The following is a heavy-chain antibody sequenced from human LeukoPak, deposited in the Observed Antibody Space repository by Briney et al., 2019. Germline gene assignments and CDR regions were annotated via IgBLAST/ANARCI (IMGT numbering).Heavy chain of an antibody. CDR2: INSDGSST. CDR1: GFTFSSYW. Sequence: GGSLRLSCAASGFTFSSYWMHWVRQAPGKGLVWVSRINSDGSSTSYADSVKGRFTISRDNAKNTLHLQMNSLRAEDTAVYYCARDHCSSTSCYVGSYYFDYWGQGTLVTVSS. CDR3: ARDHCSSTSCYVGSYYFDY. V-gene: IGHV3-74*01. D-gene: IGHD2-2*01. J-gene: IGHJ4*02.